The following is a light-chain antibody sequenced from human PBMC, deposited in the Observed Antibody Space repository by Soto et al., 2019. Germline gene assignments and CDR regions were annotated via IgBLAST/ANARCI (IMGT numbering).Light chain of an antibody. V-gene: IGKV3-20*01. CDR2: GTS. CDR1: DSVSISY. J-gene: IGKJ4*01. CDR3: QQWCNSPRVT. Sequence: IVLMQSPGTLSLSPGEIATLSCRASDSVSISYLAWYQQRSGQPPRLLIYGTSTRATGIPGRFSGSGSGTDYTLTLSRLEPEDSAVYFCQQWCNSPRVTFGGGNKVES.